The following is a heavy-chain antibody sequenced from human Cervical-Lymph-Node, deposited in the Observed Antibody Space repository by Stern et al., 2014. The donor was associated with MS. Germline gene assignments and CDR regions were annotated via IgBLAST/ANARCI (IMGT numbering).Heavy chain of an antibody. CDR2: INPSGDSA. CDR3: ARLRGYNVLTGYLDY. J-gene: IGHJ4*02. D-gene: IGHD3-9*01. V-gene: IGHV1-46*01. Sequence: QVPLVQSGAEVKKPGASVKISCKASGYTFTNYYMHWVRQAPGQGLEWMGIINPSGDSASYAQKFEGRVTMTRDTSTSTVNMELSSLTSGDTAVYYCARLRGYNVLTGYLDYWGQGTLVTVSS. CDR1: GYTFTNYY.